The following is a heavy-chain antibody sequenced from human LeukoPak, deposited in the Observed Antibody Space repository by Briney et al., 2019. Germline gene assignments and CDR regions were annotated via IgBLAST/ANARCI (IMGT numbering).Heavy chain of an antibody. CDR3: ATPLDLDYGGNTPSYYYYMDV. CDR1: GGTFSSYA. CDR2: IIPIFGTA. D-gene: IGHD4-23*01. V-gene: IGHV1-69*05. Sequence: WVKVSCKASGGTFSSYAISWVRQAPGQGLEWTGGIIPIFGTANYAQKFQGRVTITTDESTSTAYMELSSLRSEDTAVYYCATPLDLDYGGNTPSYYYYMDVWGIGTTVTVSS. J-gene: IGHJ6*03.